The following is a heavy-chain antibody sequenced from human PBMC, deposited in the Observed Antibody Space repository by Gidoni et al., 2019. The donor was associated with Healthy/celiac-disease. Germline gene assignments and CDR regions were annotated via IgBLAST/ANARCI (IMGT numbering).Heavy chain of an antibody. CDR1: GYTFTSYY. V-gene: IGHV1-46*01. J-gene: IGHJ6*02. CDR3: ARVNSSDYYYYGMDV. Sequence: QVQLVQSGAEVKKPGASVQVSCKASGYTFTSYYMHWVRQAPGQGLEWMGIINPSGGSTSYAQKFQGRVTMTRDTSTSTVYMELSSLRSEDTAVYYCARVNSSDYYYYGMDVWGQGTTVTVSS. D-gene: IGHD1-20*01. CDR2: INPSGGST.